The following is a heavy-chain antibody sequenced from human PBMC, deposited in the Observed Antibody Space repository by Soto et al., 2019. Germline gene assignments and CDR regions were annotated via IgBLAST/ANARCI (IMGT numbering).Heavy chain of an antibody. V-gene: IGHV1-18*01. CDR3: ARETTVVSLPL. Sequence: ASVKVSCKASGYTFTSYGISWVRQAPGQGLEWMGWISAYFGNTNYAQKLQGRVTITTDKSTSTAYMELSSLRSDDTAVYYCARETTVVSLPLWGQGTMVTVSS. CDR2: ISAYFGNT. J-gene: IGHJ3*01. CDR1: GYTFTSYG. D-gene: IGHD4-17*01.